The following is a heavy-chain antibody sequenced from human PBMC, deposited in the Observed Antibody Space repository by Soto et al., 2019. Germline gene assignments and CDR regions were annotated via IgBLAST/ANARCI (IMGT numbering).Heavy chain of an antibody. J-gene: IGHJ4*02. V-gene: IGHV4-59*01. D-gene: IGHD3-10*01. Sequence: SETLSLTCTVSGASISRYYWSWIRQPPGKGLEWIGYISYSGSTNYDPSLKSRVTISVDTSKNQFSLKLSSVTAADTAVYYCARDLRGSGDYFDYWGQGTLVTVSS. CDR3: ARDLRGSGDYFDY. CDR2: ISYSGST. CDR1: GASISRYY.